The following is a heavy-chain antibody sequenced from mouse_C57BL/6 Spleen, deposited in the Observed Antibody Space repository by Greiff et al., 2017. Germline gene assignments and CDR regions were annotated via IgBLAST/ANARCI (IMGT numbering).Heavy chain of an antibody. CDR2: IRNKANGYTT. J-gene: IGHJ3*01. Sequence: EVNVVESGGGLVQPGGSLSLSCAASGFTFTAYYMCWVRQPPGKALEWLGFIRNKANGYTTEYSASVKGRFTISRDTSQSILYLQMNALSAEDSATYYCARGLLGGWFAYWGQGTLVTVSA. CDR3: ARGLLGGWFAY. D-gene: IGHD2-10*01. V-gene: IGHV7-3*01. CDR1: GFTFTAYY.